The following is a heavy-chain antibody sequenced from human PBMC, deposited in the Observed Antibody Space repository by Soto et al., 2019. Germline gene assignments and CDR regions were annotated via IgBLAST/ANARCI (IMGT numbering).Heavy chain of an antibody. Sequence: ASVKVSCKASGYTFTSYGISWVRQAPGQGLEWMGWISAYNGNTNYAQKLQGRVTMTTDTSTSKAYMELRSLRSDDTAVYYCARVILYYYYMDVWGKGTTVTVSS. CDR3: ARVILYYYYMDV. CDR1: GYTFTSYG. CDR2: ISAYNGNT. V-gene: IGHV1-18*01. J-gene: IGHJ6*03.